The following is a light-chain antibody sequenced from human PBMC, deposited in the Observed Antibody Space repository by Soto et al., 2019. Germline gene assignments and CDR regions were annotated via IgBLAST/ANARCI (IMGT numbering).Light chain of an antibody. J-gene: IGLJ1*01. V-gene: IGLV2-8*01. CDR3: SSYAGSNSYV. CDR2: EVS. CDR1: SSDVGGYNY. Sequence: QSVLTQPPSASGSPGQSVTISCTGTSSDVGGYNYVSWYQQHPGKAPKLMIYEVSKRPSGVPDRFSGSKSGNTASLTVSGLQAEDEADYYCSSYAGSNSYVFGTGTKPTVL.